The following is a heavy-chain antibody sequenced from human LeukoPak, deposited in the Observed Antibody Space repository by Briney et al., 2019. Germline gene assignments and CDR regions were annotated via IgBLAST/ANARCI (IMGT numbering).Heavy chain of an antibody. CDR1: GGSISSYY. D-gene: IGHD4-17*01. CDR2: IYYSGST. V-gene: IGHV4-59*01. Sequence: SETLSLTCTVSGGSISSYYWSWIRQPPGKGLEWIGYIYYSGSTNYNPSLKSRVTISIDTSKNQFSLKLSSVTAADTAVYYCARYSDSDGDPGAFDIWGQGTMVTVSS. CDR3: ARYSDSDGDPGAFDI. J-gene: IGHJ3*02.